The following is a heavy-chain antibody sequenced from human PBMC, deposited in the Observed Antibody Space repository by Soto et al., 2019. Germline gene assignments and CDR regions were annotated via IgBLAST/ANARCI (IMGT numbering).Heavy chain of an antibody. CDR3: AAIVQKLVHRITLTNWFDP. V-gene: IGHV1-58*01. Sequence: ASVKVSCKASGFTFTSSAVQWVRQARGQRLEWIGWIVVGSGNTNYAQKFQERVTITRDMSTSTAYMELSSLRSEDTAVYYCAAIVQKLVHRITLTNWFDPWGQGTLVTVSS. CDR1: GFTFTSSA. D-gene: IGHD6-13*01. J-gene: IGHJ5*02. CDR2: IVVGSGNT.